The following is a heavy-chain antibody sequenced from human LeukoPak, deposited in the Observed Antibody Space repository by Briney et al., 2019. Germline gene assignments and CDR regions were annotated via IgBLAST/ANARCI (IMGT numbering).Heavy chain of an antibody. CDR3: ATLMYYYDSGNSSRLDY. Sequence: GRSLRLSCAASGFTFSSYAMHWVRQAPGEGLEWVAVISYDGSNKYYADSVKGRFTISRDNSKNTLYLQMNSLRAEDTAVYYCATLMYYYDSGNSSRLDYWGQGTLVTVSS. D-gene: IGHD3-22*01. CDR2: ISYDGSNK. V-gene: IGHV3-30-3*01. CDR1: GFTFSSYA. J-gene: IGHJ4*02.